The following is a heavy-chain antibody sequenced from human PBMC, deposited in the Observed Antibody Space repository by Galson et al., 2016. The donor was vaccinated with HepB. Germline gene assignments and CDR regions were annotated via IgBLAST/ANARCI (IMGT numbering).Heavy chain of an antibody. V-gene: IGHV4-59*08. CDR2: IYYSGST. CDR3: ARSGSAGYFKFYYHYGLDV. J-gene: IGHJ6*04. Sequence: SETLSLTCTVSGGSMNPYYWSWIRQPPGKGLEWIGNIYYSGSTYYNPSLKSRVTISVDTSKNQFSLRLSSVTAADTAVYYCARSGSAGYFKFYYHYGLDVWGKGTAVTVSS. D-gene: IGHD3-10*01. CDR1: GGSMNPYY.